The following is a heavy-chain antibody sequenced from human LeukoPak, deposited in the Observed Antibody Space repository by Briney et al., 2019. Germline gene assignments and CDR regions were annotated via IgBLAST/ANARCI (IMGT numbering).Heavy chain of an antibody. D-gene: IGHD3-22*01. CDR3: ARDPNYYDSSGYYSGDY. CDR1: GFTFSSYS. V-gene: IGHV3-21*01. J-gene: IGHJ4*02. Sequence: PGGSLRLSCAASGFTFSSYSMNLVRQAPGKGLEWVSSISSSSSYIYYADSVKGRFTISRDNAKNSLYLQMNSLRAEDTAVYYCARDPNYYDSSGYYSGDYWGQGTLVTVSS. CDR2: ISSSSSYI.